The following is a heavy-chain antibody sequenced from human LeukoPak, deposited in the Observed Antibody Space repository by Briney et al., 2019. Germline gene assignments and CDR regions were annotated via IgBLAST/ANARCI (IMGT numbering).Heavy chain of an antibody. CDR1: GFTFSSYE. D-gene: IGHD3-22*01. Sequence: GGSLRLSCAASGFTFSSYEMNWVRQAPGKGLEWVSYISTSGDTIYYADPAKGRFTISRDNAKNSLYLQMNSLRAEDTAVYYCARGYGSSGYYSEVYFDYWGQGTLVTVSS. J-gene: IGHJ4*02. V-gene: IGHV3-48*03. CDR3: ARGYGSSGYYSEVYFDY. CDR2: ISTSGDTI.